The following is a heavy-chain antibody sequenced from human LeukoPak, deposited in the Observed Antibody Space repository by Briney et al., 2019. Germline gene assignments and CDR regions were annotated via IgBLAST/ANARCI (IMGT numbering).Heavy chain of an antibody. J-gene: IGHJ4*02. Sequence: PGRSLRLSCAASGFTLSSYGMHWVRQAPGKGLEWVAFMSYDGRNKYYTDSVKGRFTISRDNAKNSLYLQMNSLRAEDTALYYCAKGRGIQLRVYLDYWGQGTLVTVSS. D-gene: IGHD5-18*01. CDR3: AKGRGIQLRVYLDY. CDR1: GFTLSSYG. V-gene: IGHV3-30*18. CDR2: MSYDGRNK.